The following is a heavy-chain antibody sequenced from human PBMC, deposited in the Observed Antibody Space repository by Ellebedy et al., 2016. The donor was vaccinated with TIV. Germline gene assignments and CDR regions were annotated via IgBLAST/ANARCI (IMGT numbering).Heavy chain of an antibody. D-gene: IGHD6-19*01. CDR3: VGSGGWLLRH. CDR1: GFTFSSLW. Sequence: GGSLRLXCAVSGFTFSSLWMSWVRQAPGKGLEWVANIKQDGSDIRYVDSVKGRFTISRDNAKNSLYLQMNSLRAEDTAVYFCVGSGGWLLRHWGQGTLVTVSS. V-gene: IGHV3-7*03. J-gene: IGHJ1*01. CDR2: IKQDGSDI.